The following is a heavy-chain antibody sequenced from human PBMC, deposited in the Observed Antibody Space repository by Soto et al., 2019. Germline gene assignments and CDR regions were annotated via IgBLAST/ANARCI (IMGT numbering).Heavy chain of an antibody. V-gene: IGHV3-30-3*01. CDR1: GFTFSSYA. D-gene: IGHD2-2*01. CDR3: ARVSGGYCSSTSCYYYYGMDV. CDR2: ISYDGSNK. Sequence: HPGGSLRLSCAASGFTFSSYAMHWVRQAPGKGLEWVAVISYDGSNKYYADSVKGRFTISRDNSKNTLYLQMNSLRAEDTAVYYCARVSGGYCSSTSCYYYYGMDVWGQGTTVTVSS. J-gene: IGHJ6*02.